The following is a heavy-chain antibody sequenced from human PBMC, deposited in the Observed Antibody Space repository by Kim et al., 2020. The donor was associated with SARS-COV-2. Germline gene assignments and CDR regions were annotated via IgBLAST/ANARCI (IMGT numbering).Heavy chain of an antibody. D-gene: IGHD3-10*01. V-gene: IGHV3-23*01. J-gene: IGHJ6*02. Sequence: RFTISRDNSKNTLYLQMNSLRAEDTAVYYCAKARGVVRGVAHYYYYGMDVWGQGTTVTVSS. CDR3: AKARGVVRGVAHYYYYGMDV.